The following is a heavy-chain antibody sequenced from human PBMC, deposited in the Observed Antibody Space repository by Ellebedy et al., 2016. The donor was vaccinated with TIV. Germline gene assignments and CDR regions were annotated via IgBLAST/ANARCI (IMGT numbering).Heavy chain of an antibody. CDR3: GRGRGYASTGRVYYFDY. CDR1: GYTFTDFD. Sequence: AASVKVSCKASGYTFTDFDINWVRQAAGQGLEWVAWMNPNSGDTGSAQKFQGRVTMTRDSSISTAYMELRSLRSEDTDVYYCGRGRGYASTGRVYYFDYWGQGSLVTVSS. CDR2: MNPNSGDT. D-gene: IGHD2-15*01. V-gene: IGHV1-8*01. J-gene: IGHJ4*02.